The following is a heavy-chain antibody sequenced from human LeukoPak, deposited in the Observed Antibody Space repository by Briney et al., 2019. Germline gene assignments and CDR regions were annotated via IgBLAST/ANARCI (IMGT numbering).Heavy chain of an antibody. D-gene: IGHD4-23*01. CDR3: ARDARGGNSYYFDY. Sequence: SETLSLTCTVSGYSINNGYYWGWFRQPPGKGLEWIGSIYHVGTTSYNPSLKSRVTISVDTSKNHFSLKLNSVTAADTAVYYCARDARGGNSYYFDYWGQRTLVTVSS. CDR1: GYSINNGYY. V-gene: IGHV4-38-2*02. CDR2: IYHVGTT. J-gene: IGHJ4*02.